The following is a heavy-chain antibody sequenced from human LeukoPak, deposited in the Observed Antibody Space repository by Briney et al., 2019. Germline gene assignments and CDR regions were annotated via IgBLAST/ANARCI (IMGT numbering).Heavy chain of an antibody. CDR3: ARDFRDCSGGSCYKYFDY. CDR1: GLTVSSNY. CDR2: IYSGGST. V-gene: IGHV3-66*01. Sequence: GGSLRLSCAASGLTVSSNYMSWVRQAPGKGLEWVSVIYSGGSTYYADSVKGRFTISRDNSKNTLYLQMNSLRAEDTAVYYCARDFRDCSGGSCYKYFDYWGQGTLVTVSS. D-gene: IGHD2-15*01. J-gene: IGHJ4*02.